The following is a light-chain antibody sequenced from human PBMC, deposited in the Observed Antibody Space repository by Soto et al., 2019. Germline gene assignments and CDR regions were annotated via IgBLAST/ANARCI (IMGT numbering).Light chain of an antibody. CDR1: QDISRW. CDR3: QHYNSYSEA. CDR2: DAS. V-gene: IGKV1-5*01. Sequence: DIQMTQSPATLSASVGDRVSITCRASQDISRWLAWYQQKPGKAPKVLIWDASSLQSGVPSRFSGSGSGTEFTLTISSLQPDDFATYYCQHYNSYSEAFGQGTKVDIK. J-gene: IGKJ1*01.